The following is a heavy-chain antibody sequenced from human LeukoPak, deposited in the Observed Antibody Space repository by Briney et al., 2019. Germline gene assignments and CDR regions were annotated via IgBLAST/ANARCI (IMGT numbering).Heavy chain of an antibody. D-gene: IGHD1-1*01. V-gene: IGHV3-30*02. Sequence: GGSLRLSCAASGFTFNNYGMSWVRQAPGKGLEWVAIIWYGGSNKYYADSVKGRFTISRDNSKNTLYLQMNSLRAEDTAVYYCAKDSGDIYYYYYMDVWGKGTTVTVSS. CDR3: AKDSGDIYYYYYMDV. CDR1: GFTFNNYG. J-gene: IGHJ6*03. CDR2: IWYGGSNK.